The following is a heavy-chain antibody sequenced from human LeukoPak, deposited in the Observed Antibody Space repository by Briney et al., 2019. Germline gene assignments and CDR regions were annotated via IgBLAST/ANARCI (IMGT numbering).Heavy chain of an antibody. J-gene: IGHJ3*02. V-gene: IGHV4-61*08. CDR2: IYYSGGT. CDR3: ARGPVVLRYFDWSSAAFDI. CDR1: GGSISSGDYY. D-gene: IGHD3-9*01. Sequence: PSETLSLTCTVSGGSISSGDYYWSWIRQPPGKGLEWIGYIYYSGGTNYNPSLKSRVTISVDTSKNQFSLKLSSVTAADTAVYYCARGPVVLRYFDWSSAAFDIWGQGTMVTVSS.